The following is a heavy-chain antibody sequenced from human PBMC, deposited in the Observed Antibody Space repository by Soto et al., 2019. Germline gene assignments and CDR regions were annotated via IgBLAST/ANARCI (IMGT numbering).Heavy chain of an antibody. J-gene: IGHJ6*03. V-gene: IGHV3-74*01. Sequence: EVQLVESGGGLVQPGGSLRLSCAASEFTFSVRSVHWVRQAPGKGLAWVSGIDKVGTDSTYADSVKGRFTSSRDNAKNTVYLQMTSLRVEDTAVYYCARGWFGPDVWGKGTTVIVSS. D-gene: IGHD3-10*01. CDR2: IDKVGTDS. CDR1: EFTFSVRS. CDR3: ARGWFGPDV.